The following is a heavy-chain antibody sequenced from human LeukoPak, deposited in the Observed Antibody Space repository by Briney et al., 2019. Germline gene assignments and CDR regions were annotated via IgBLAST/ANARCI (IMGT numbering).Heavy chain of an antibody. D-gene: IGHD6-13*01. Sequence: SETLSLTCSVSGGSISSSGYYWGWLRQPPGKGLEWIGSFYYTGSTYYNPSLKSRVTISVDTSKNQFSLNVTSVTAADTAVYYCARDGSSNWYPGYFPHWGQGTLVTVFS. J-gene: IGHJ1*01. V-gene: IGHV4-39*07. CDR1: GGSISSSGYY. CDR2: FYYTGST. CDR3: ARDGSSNWYPGYFPH.